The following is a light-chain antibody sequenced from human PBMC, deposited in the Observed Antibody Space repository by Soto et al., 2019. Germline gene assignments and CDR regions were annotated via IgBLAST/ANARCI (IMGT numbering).Light chain of an antibody. Sequence: IMVTQCPATLSWSRGERATLSCRASQSVSSYLAWYQQKPGQAPRLLIYDASNRATGIPARFSDSGSGTDFTLTISSLEPEDFAVYYYHQRTNLPPYPFGQRTLLEIK. CDR3: HQRTNLPPYP. J-gene: IGKJ5*01. CDR1: QSVSSY. CDR2: DAS. V-gene: IGKV3-11*01.